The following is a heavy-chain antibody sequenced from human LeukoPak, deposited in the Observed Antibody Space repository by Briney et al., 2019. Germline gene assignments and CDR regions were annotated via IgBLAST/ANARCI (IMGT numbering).Heavy chain of an antibody. D-gene: IGHD6-13*01. CDR1: GYTFTSYG. CDR2: ISAYNGNT. CDR3: ARAIARIEAAHYFDY. J-gene: IGHJ4*02. Sequence: ASVKVSCKASGYTFTSYGISWVRQAPGQGLEWMGWISAYNGNTNYAQKLQGRVTMTTDTSTSTAYMELRSLRSDDTAVYYCARAIARIEAAHYFDYWGQGTLVTVSS. V-gene: IGHV1-18*01.